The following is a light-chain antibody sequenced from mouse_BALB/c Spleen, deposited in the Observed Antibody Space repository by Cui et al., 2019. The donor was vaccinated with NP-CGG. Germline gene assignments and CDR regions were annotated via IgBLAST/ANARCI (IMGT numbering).Light chain of an antibody. CDR3: ALWYSNHWV. Sequence: QAVVNPESAPTTSPGETVTLTCRSSTGAVTTNNYANWVQEKPDHLFTGLIGGTNNRAPGVPARFSGSLIGDKAALTITGAQTEDEAIYFCALWYSNHWVFGGGTKLTVL. V-gene: IGLV1*01. CDR1: TGAVTTNNY. J-gene: IGLJ1*01. CDR2: GTN.